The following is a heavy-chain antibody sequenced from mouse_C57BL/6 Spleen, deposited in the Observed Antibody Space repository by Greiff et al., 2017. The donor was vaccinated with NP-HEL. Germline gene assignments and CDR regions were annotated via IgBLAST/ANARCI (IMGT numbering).Heavy chain of an antibody. D-gene: IGHD2-1*01. J-gene: IGHJ3*01. CDR2: LRSKSSNYAT. Sequence: EVQVVESGGGLVQPKGSLKLSCAASGFTFNTYAMHWVRQAPGKGLEWVARLRSKSSNYATYYADSVKDRFTISRDDSQSMLYLQMNNLKTEDTAMYYCVMVYGNYLWFAYWGQGTLVTVSA. V-gene: IGHV10-3*01. CDR1: GFTFNTYA. CDR3: VMVYGNYLWFAY.